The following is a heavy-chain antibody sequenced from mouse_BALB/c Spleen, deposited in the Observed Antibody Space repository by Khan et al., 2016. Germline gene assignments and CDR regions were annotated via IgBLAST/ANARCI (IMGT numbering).Heavy chain of an antibody. CDR2: INPGSGGT. J-gene: IGHJ4*01. V-gene: IGHV1-54*01. CDR1: GYAFTNYL. CDR3: ASYDGNYYAMDY. D-gene: IGHD2-3*01. Sequence: QVQLQQSGAELVRPGTSVKVSCKAPGYAFTNYLIEWVKQRPGQGLEWIGVINPGSGGTNYNEKFKGKATLTADKYSSTAYMQLSSLTSDDSAVYYCASYDGNYYAMDYWGQGTSVTVSS.